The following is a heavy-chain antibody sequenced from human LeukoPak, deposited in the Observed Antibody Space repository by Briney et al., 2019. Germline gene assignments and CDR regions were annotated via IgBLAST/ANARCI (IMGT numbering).Heavy chain of an antibody. Sequence: GGSLRLSCAASGFTFSSNGMSWVRQAPGKGLEWVSSISSSSSYIYYADSVKGRFTISRDNAKNSLYLQMNSLRAEDTAVYYCARDHGVGYSGSYYVRYAFDIWGQGTMVTVSS. CDR2: ISSSSSYI. V-gene: IGHV3-21*01. D-gene: IGHD1-26*01. CDR3: ARDHGVGYSGSYYVRYAFDI. CDR1: GFTFSSNG. J-gene: IGHJ3*02.